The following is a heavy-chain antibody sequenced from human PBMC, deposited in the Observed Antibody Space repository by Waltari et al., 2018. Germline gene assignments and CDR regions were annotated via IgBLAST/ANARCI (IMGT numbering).Heavy chain of an antibody. CDR2: IYHRGTT. V-gene: IGHV4-38-2*01. CDR3: ARWFHGDSPSHFDY. CDR1: GSSFSSGYY. J-gene: IGHJ4*02. Sequence: QVQLQESGPGLVKPLETLSLTCAVSGSSFSSGYYWGWIRQPPGKRLEFIGSIYHRGTTYYNPSLKSRVTILLDTSKTQFSLMLRSVTAADTAVYFCARWFHGDSPSHFDYWGQGTLVTVSS. D-gene: IGHD2-21*02.